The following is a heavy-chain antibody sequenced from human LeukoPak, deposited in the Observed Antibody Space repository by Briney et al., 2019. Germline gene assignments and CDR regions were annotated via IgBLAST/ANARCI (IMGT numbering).Heavy chain of an antibody. Sequence: SETLSLTCTVSGGSISTYYWSWIRQPPGKGLEWIGYIYHSGSTNYNPSLKSRVTISVDTSKNQFSLKLSSVTAADTAVYYCARRAGAYSHPYDYWGQGTLVTVSS. D-gene: IGHD4/OR15-4a*01. V-gene: IGHV4-59*01. J-gene: IGHJ4*02. CDR1: GGSISTYY. CDR2: IYHSGST. CDR3: ARRAGAYSHPYDY.